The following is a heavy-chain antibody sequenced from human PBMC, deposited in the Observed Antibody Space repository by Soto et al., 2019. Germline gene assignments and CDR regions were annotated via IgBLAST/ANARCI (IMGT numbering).Heavy chain of an antibody. Sequence: SVQDSCKASGGIFINYAISWVGQPPGQELEWMGGIIPICGTANYAQKFQGRVTITVDESTSTAYMELSSLRSEDTAVYYCARDDGSSPMYYYYGMDVWGQGTTVTVSS. D-gene: IGHD6-6*01. V-gene: IGHV1-69*13. CDR2: IIPICGTA. CDR3: ARDDGSSPMYYYYGMDV. CDR1: GGIFINYA. J-gene: IGHJ6*02.